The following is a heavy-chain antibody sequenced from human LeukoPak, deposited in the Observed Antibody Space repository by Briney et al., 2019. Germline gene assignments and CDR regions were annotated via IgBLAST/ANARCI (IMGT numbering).Heavy chain of an antibody. CDR1: GFTFSSYS. D-gene: IGHD2-15*01. V-gene: IGHV3-21*01. CDR3: ARDYVVVVVTEAFDI. Sequence: GGSLRLSCAASGFTFSSYSMNWVRQAPGKGLEWVSSISSSSSYTYYADSVKGRFTISRDNAKNSLYLQMNSLRAEDTAVYYCARDYVVVVVTEAFDIWGQGTMVTVSS. J-gene: IGHJ3*02. CDR2: ISSSSSYT.